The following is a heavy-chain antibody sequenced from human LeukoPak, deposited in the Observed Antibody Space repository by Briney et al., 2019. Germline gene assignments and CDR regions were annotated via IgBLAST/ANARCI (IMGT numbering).Heavy chain of an antibody. Sequence: GRSLRLSCAASGFTFSSYAMSCVRQAPGKGLEWVSAISGSGGSTYYADSVKGRFTISRDNSKNTLYLQMNSLRAEDTAVYYCAKDIVGANIRTRAFDIWGQGTMVTVSS. D-gene: IGHD1-26*01. CDR2: ISGSGGST. CDR1: GFTFSSYA. CDR3: AKDIVGANIRTRAFDI. J-gene: IGHJ3*02. V-gene: IGHV3-23*01.